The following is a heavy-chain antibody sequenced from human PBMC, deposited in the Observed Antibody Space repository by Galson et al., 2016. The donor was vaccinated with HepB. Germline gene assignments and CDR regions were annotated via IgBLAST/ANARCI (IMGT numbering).Heavy chain of an antibody. Sequence: SLRLSCAASGFTFSNAWMSWVRQAPGKGPEWVGRIKSKTDGETTDYAAPVKGRFTISRDDSKNTLSPQMNSLKTEDTAVYYCTTGHCHTSGCYGDYWGQGTLVTFSS. CDR3: TTGHCHTSGCYGDY. J-gene: IGHJ4*02. CDR2: IKSKTDGETT. V-gene: IGHV3-15*01. CDR1: GFTFSNAW. D-gene: IGHD2-2*01.